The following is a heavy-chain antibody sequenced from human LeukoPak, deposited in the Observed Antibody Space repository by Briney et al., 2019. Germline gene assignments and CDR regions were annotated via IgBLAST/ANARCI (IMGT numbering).Heavy chain of an antibody. V-gene: IGHV4-61*02. CDR1: GGSISSGSYY. D-gene: IGHD3-3*01. Sequence: PSQTLSLTCTVSGGSISSGSYYWSWIRQPAGKGLGWIGRIYTSGSTNYSPSLKSRVTISVDTSKNQFSMKLSSVNAADTAVYYCERATILGVVILDWGQGTMVTVSS. CDR3: ERATILGVVILD. J-gene: IGHJ3*01. CDR2: IYTSGST.